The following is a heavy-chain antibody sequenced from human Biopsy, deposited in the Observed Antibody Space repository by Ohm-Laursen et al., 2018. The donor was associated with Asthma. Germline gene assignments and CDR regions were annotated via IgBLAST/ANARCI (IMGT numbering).Heavy chain of an antibody. D-gene: IGHD1-14*01. CDR2: ITGSGGFT. V-gene: IGHV3-23*01. Sequence: SLRLSCAASGFAFNNSSMTWVRQAPGKGLGWVSSITGSGGFTYYADSVKGRFTISRDKSDNTLYLQMNSLRAEDTAVYYCARDGPELPTELDYWGPGTLVTVSS. CDR1: GFAFNNSS. J-gene: IGHJ4*02. CDR3: ARDGPELPTELDY.